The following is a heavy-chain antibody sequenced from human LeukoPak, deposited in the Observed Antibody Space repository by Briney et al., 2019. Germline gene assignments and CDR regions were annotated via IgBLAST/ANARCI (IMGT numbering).Heavy chain of an antibody. CDR3: AREWGYCSSTSCQRDAFDI. J-gene: IGHJ3*02. D-gene: IGHD2-2*01. CDR2: INHSGST. V-gene: IGHV4-34*01. Sequence: PSETLSLTCAVYGGSFSGYYWSWIRQPPGKGLEWIGEINHSGSTNYNPSLKSRVTISVDTSKNQFSLKLSSVTAADTAVYYCAREWGYCSSTSCQRDAFDIWGQGTMVTVSS. CDR1: GGSFSGYY.